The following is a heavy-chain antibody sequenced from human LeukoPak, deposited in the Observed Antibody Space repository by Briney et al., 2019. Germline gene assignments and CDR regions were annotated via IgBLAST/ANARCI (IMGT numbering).Heavy chain of an antibody. CDR1: GFTFSSYS. Sequence: QPGGSLRLSCAASGFTFSSYSMNWVRQAPGKGLEWVSYISSSSNTIYYADSVKGRFTISRDNAKNSLYLQMNSLRAEDTAVYYCARDRTYYYGSGSSFDYWGQGTLVTVSS. J-gene: IGHJ4*02. CDR3: ARDRTYYYGSGSSFDY. D-gene: IGHD3-10*01. CDR2: ISSSSNTI. V-gene: IGHV3-48*01.